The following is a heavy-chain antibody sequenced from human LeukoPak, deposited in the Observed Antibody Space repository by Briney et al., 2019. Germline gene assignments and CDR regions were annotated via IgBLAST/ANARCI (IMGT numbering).Heavy chain of an antibody. J-gene: IGHJ4*02. Sequence: PGGSLRLSCAASGFTFSSYGRLWARQAPGKGLEWVAVISYDGSNKYYADSVKGRFTISRDNSKNTLYLQMNSLRAEDTAVYYCAKDKGSYGSGSYLYYFDYWGQGTLVTVSS. CDR3: AKDKGSYGSGSYLYYFDY. V-gene: IGHV3-30*18. CDR2: ISYDGSNK. D-gene: IGHD3-10*01. CDR1: GFTFSSYG.